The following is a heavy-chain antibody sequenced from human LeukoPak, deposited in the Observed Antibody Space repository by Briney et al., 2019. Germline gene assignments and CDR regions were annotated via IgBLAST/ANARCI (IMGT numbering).Heavy chain of an antibody. CDR1: GFTFSGYA. D-gene: IGHD6-13*01. CDR2: ISFDGSNK. J-gene: IGHJ5*02. V-gene: IGHV3-30*03. CDR3: ARGYASTSQLDP. Sequence: TGGSLRLSCVASGFTFSGYAMHWVRQAPGKGLEWVAVISFDGSNKYYADSVKGRFTISRDNSKNTLYLQVSAEDTAIYYCARGYASTSQLDPWGQGTLVTVSS.